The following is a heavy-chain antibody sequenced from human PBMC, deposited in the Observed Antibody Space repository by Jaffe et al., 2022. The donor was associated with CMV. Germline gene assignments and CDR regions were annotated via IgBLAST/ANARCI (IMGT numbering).Heavy chain of an antibody. CDR3: ARLRSSSPRWFNHYYMDV. J-gene: IGHJ6*03. CDR1: GGSFSGYY. CDR2: INHSGST. D-gene: IGHD6-6*01. V-gene: IGHV4-34*01. Sequence: QVQLQQWGAGLLKPSETLSLTCAVYGGSFSGYYWSWIRQPPGKGLEWIGEINHSGSTNYNPSLKSRVTISVDTSKNQFSLKLSSVTAADTAVYYCARLRSSSPRWFNHYYMDVWGKGTTVTVSS.